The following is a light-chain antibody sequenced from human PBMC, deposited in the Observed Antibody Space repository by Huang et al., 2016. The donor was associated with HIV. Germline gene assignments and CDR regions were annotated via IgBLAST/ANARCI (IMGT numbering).Light chain of an antibody. CDR1: QDISNY. J-gene: IGKJ2*01. CDR2: DES. V-gene: IGKV1-33*01. Sequence: DIQMTQSPSSLSASVGDIVTITCQASQDISNYLSWYQHKPGRAPKPLIFDESSLETVVPSRFSGSGSGTYFTLTIASLQPEDVATYYCQHYDDPYTFGQGTKLEIK. CDR3: QHYDDPYT.